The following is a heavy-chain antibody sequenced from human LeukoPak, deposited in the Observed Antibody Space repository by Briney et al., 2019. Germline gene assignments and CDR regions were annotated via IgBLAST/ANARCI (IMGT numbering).Heavy chain of an antibody. Sequence: ASVKVSCKASGYTFTNYGVNWVRQAPGQGLEWMGWIKTKTGKPTYAQGFTGRFVFSLDTSVTTAYLQISSLKDEDTAVYYCASSYIVVVVAATCGGAFDIWGQGTMVTVSS. CDR1: GYTFTNYG. D-gene: IGHD2-15*01. CDR3: ASSYIVVVVAATCGGAFDI. CDR2: IKTKTGKP. V-gene: IGHV7-4-1*02. J-gene: IGHJ3*02.